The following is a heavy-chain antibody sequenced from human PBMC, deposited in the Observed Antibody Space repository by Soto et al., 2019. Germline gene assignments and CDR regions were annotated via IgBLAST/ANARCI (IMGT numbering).Heavy chain of an antibody. CDR3: AKDRFFGDIIVVIAARHYFDH. D-gene: IGHD2-15*01. J-gene: IGHJ4*02. CDR1: GFTFTAYA. Sequence: GGSLRLSCAASGFTFTAYAMSWVRQAPGKGLEWVATISGSGGSTYYADSVKGRFTVSRDNSKNTLHLRMESLRAEDTGVYFCAKDRFFGDIIVVIAARHYFDHWGQGTLVTVSS. CDR2: ISGSGGST. V-gene: IGHV3-23*01.